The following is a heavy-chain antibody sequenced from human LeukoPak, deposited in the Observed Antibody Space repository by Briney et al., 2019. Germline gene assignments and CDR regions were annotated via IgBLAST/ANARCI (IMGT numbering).Heavy chain of an antibody. Sequence: GGSLRLSCAASGFTFSSYSMNWVRQAPGKGLEWVSYISSSSSTIYYADSVKGRFTISRDNAKNSLYLQMNSLRAEDTAVYYCARDQSGGDYRGQGTLVTVSS. CDR1: GFTFSSYS. V-gene: IGHV3-48*01. CDR2: ISSSSSTI. J-gene: IGHJ4*02. D-gene: IGHD2-15*01. CDR3: ARDQSGGDY.